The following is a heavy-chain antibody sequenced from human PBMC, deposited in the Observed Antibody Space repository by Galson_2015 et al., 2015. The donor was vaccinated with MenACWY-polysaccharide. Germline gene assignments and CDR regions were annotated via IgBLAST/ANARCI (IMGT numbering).Heavy chain of an antibody. Sequence: SLRLSCAVSGFTFGNYWMTWVRQAPGKGLEWVANINEDGREKYHLDSVKGRFTISRDDAKNSLYLQMNSLRAEDTAVYYCARGVYSLDSWGQGTLVTVSS. CDR2: INEDGREK. V-gene: IGHV3-7*01. J-gene: IGHJ4*02. D-gene: IGHD4-11*01. CDR3: ARGVYSLDS. CDR1: GFTFGNYW.